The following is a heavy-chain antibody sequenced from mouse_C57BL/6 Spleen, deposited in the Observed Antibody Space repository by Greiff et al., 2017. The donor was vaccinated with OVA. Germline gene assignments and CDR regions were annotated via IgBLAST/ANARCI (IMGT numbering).Heavy chain of an antibody. CDR3: ARARSGYLDD. CDR1: GYTFTTYP. V-gene: IGHV1-47*01. J-gene: IGHJ2*01. D-gene: IGHD3-2*02. Sequence: VQLQQSGAELVKPGASVKMSCKASGYTFTTYPIEWMKQNHGKSLEWIGNFHPYNDFTKSPDKFKGKSTLTVEKSSSTVYLELSRLTSDDSAVYYCARARSGYLDDWGKGTTLTVSS. CDR2: FHPYNDFT.